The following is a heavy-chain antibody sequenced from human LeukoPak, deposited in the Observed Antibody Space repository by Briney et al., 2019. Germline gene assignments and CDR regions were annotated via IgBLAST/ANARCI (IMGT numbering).Heavy chain of an antibody. D-gene: IGHD3-10*01. Sequence: GGSLRLSCAASGLTVSSNYMSWVRQAPGKGLEWVSVIYSGGSTYYADSVKGRFTISRDNSKNTLYLQMNSLRAEDTAVYYCARVDPYYGSGSLDYWGQGTLVTVSS. CDR2: IYSGGST. V-gene: IGHV3-53*01. CDR1: GLTVSSNY. J-gene: IGHJ4*02. CDR3: ARVDPYYGSGSLDY.